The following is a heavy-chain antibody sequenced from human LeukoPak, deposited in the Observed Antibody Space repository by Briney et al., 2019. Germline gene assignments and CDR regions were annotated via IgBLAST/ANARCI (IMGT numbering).Heavy chain of an antibody. V-gene: IGHV4-59*08. D-gene: IGHD2-2*01. CDR1: GGTISNYY. CDR2: IYYSGST. J-gene: IGHJ5*02. Sequence: SETLSLTCTDSGGTISNYYWSWIRQTPGKGLEWIGDIYYSGSTNYNPSLKSRVTISVDTSKNQFSLKLSSVTAADTAVYYCARHLKDIVVVPATPFDPWGQGTLVTVSS. CDR3: ARHLKDIVVVPATPFDP.